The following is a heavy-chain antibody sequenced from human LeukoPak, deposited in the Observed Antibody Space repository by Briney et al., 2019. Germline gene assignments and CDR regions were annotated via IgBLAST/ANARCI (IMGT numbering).Heavy chain of an antibody. Sequence: ASVKVSCKASGYTFTSYYIHWARQAPGQGLEWMGIFNPNTGTTRYAQKFQGRVTMTSDTSTSTVYMEVTSLTSEDTAVYYCARDLDCSGGSCYLDCWGQGTLVTVSS. V-gene: IGHV1-46*01. CDR3: ARDLDCSGGSCYLDC. CDR2: FNPNTGTT. J-gene: IGHJ4*02. D-gene: IGHD2-15*01. CDR1: GYTFTSYY.